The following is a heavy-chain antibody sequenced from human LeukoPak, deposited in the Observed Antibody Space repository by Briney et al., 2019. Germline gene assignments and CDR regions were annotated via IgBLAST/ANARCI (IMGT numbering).Heavy chain of an antibody. D-gene: IGHD5-12*01. J-gene: IGHJ4*02. Sequence: SETLSLPCTVSGGSISGYYWSWIRQPAGKGLEWIGRIYTSGNTNYNLSLKSRVTMSVDTSKNQFSLRLGSVTAADTAVYYCARGDPGYSGYYFDYWGQGTLVTVSS. CDR2: IYTSGNT. V-gene: IGHV4-4*07. CDR3: ARGDPGYSGYYFDY. CDR1: GGSISGYY.